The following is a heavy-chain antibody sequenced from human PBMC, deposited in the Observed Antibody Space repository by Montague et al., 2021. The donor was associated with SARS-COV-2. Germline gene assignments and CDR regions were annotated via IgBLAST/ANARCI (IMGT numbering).Heavy chain of an antibody. Sequence: SLRLSYAASGFTFSTYAMSWVRQAPGKGLEWVSSVTGSGGATYYADSVKGRFTISRDNSKNTVFLHMNSLRAEDTAVYYCASSYIPNKYYEVYWGQGTLVTVSS. CDR1: GFTFSTYA. V-gene: IGHV3-23*01. CDR2: VTGSGGAT. CDR3: ASSYIPNKYYEVY. D-gene: IGHD2/OR15-2a*01. J-gene: IGHJ4*02.